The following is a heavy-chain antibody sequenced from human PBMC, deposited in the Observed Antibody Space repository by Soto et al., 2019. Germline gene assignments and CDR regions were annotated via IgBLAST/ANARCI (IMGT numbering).Heavy chain of an antibody. CDR1: GFTFSTYW. J-gene: IGHJ4*02. Sequence: EVQLVESGGGLVQPGGSLRLSCAASGFTFSTYWMSWVRQAPGKGLEWVADIKQDGSEKNYMDSMKGRFTISRDNAKNSLYLQMCSLRAEDTAVYYCARLPGPAQFDSWGQGTLVTVSS. D-gene: IGHD2-2*01. CDR2: IKQDGSEK. CDR3: ARLPGPAQFDS. V-gene: IGHV3-7*01.